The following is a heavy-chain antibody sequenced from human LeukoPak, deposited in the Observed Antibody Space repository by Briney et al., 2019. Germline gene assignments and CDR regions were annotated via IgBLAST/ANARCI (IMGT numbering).Heavy chain of an antibody. Sequence: GGSLRLSCVASGFTFSSSWMSWVRQAPGKGLEWVANIKQDGSEKSYVESVRGRFTISRDNAKNSLYPQLNSLRAEDTALYYCAAAAAIRDYWYFDLWGRGTLVTVSS. J-gene: IGHJ2*01. CDR1: GFTFSSSW. D-gene: IGHD2-2*01. CDR2: IKQDGSEK. V-gene: IGHV3-7*03. CDR3: AAAAAIRDYWYFDL.